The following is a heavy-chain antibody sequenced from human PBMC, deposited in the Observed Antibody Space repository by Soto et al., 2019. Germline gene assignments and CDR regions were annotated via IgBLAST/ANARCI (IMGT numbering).Heavy chain of an antibody. CDR2: ISYDGSNK. CDR1: GFTFSSYG. V-gene: IGHV3-30*18. Sequence: QVQLVESGGGVVQPGRSLRLSCAASGFTFSSYGMHWVRQAPGKGLEWVAVISYDGSNKYYADSVKGRFTISRDNSKNTLYLQMNSLRAEDTAVYYCAKSELGEYYDFWSGHGKNYYYYGMDVWGQGTTVTVSS. J-gene: IGHJ6*02. D-gene: IGHD3-3*01. CDR3: AKSELGEYYDFWSGHGKNYYYYGMDV.